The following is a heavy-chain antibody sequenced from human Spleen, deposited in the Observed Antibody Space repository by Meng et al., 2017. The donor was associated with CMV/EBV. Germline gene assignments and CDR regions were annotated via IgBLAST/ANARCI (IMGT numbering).Heavy chain of an antibody. J-gene: IGHJ4*02. CDR3: ARGQVFS. CDR2: INPYSGGT. Sequence: ASVKVSCKASGYTFTDYYLHWVRQAPGQGLVWMGWINPYSGGTNYAQKLQGRVTMTRDTSFSTAYMELRNLRSDDTAVYYCARGQVFSWGQGTLVTVSS. CDR1: GYTFTDYY. V-gene: IGHV1-2*02.